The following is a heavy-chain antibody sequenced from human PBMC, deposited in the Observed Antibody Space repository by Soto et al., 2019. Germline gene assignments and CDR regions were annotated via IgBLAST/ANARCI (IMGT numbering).Heavy chain of an antibody. J-gene: IGHJ6*03. CDR3: AKAPYDFWSGYYIDV. D-gene: IGHD3-3*01. V-gene: IGHV3-23*01. CDR1: GFTFSSYA. Sequence: GGSLRLSCAASGFTFSSYAMSWVRQAPGKGLEWVSAISGSGGSTYYADSVEGRFTISRDNSKNTLYLQMNSLRAEDTDVYYCAKAPYDFWSGYYIDVWGKGTTVTVSS. CDR2: ISGSGGST.